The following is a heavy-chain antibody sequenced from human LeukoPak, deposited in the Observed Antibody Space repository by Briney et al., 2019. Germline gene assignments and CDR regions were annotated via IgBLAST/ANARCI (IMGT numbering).Heavy chain of an antibody. J-gene: IGHJ4*02. V-gene: IGHV4-34*01. Sequence: SETLSLTCAVYGGSFSGYYWSWLRQPPGKGLEWIGEINHSGSTNYNPSLKGRVTISVDTSKNQFSLKLSSVTAADTAVYYCARSGYSYGSDYWGQGTLVTVSS. CDR2: INHSGST. CDR1: GGSFSGYY. D-gene: IGHD5-18*01. CDR3: ARSGYSYGSDY.